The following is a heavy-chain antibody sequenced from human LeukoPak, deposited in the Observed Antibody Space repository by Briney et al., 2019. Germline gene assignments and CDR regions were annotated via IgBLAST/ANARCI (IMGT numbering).Heavy chain of an antibody. CDR3: ARDLFDYMDV. CDR2: IDSSGGYM. D-gene: IGHD2-21*01. V-gene: IGHV3-21*01. J-gene: IGHJ6*03. CDR1: GFTFSIYS. Sequence: GGSLRLSCAASGFTFSIYSMNWVRQAPGKGLEWVSSIDSSGGYMFYADSVKGRFTISRDNAKNSLYLQMNSLRAEDTAVYFCARDLFDYMDVWGKGTTVTVSS.